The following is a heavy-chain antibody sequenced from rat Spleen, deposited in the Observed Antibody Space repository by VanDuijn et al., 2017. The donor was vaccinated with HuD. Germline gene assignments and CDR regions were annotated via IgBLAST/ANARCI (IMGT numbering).Heavy chain of an antibody. V-gene: IGHV5-7*01. CDR2: ISSDGRRN. J-gene: IGHJ2*01. CDR3: ARRHYGYTDYFDC. Sequence: EVQLVESGGGLVQPGRSLKLSCAASGFTFTDYYMAWVRQAPTKGLEWVATISSDGRRNYYRDSVKGRFTISRDNAKSTLSLQMDSLRSEDTATYYCARRHYGYTDYFDCWGQGVMVTVSS. D-gene: IGHD1-9*01. CDR1: GFTFTDYY.